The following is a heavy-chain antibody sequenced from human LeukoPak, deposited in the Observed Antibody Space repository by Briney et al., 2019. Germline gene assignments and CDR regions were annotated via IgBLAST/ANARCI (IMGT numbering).Heavy chain of an antibody. J-gene: IGHJ4*02. CDR2: IYYSGST. D-gene: IGHD6-13*01. CDR1: GESFSGHY. Sequence: SETLSLTCAVYGESFSGHYWTWIRQPPGKGLEWIGYIYYSGSTNYNPSLKSRVTISVDTSKNQFSLKLSSVTAADTAVYYCAREDRYSSSSIDYWGQGTLVTVSS. CDR3: AREDRYSSSSIDY. V-gene: IGHV4-59*11.